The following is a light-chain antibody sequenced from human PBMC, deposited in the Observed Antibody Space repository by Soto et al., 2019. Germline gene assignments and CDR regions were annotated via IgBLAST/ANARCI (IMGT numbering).Light chain of an antibody. CDR2: DVR. J-gene: IGLJ1*01. CDR1: RSDVGGYNY. CDR3: SSYSSSSTL. Sequence: QSVLTQPASVSGSPGQSITISCTGTRSDVGGYNYVSWYQQHPGKAPKLMIYDVRNRPSGVSNRFSGSKSGNTASLTISGLQAEDEADYYCSSYSSSSTLFGTGTKVTVL. V-gene: IGLV2-14*01.